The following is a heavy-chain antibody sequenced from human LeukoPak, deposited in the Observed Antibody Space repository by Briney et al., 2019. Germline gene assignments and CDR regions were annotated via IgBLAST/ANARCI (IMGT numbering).Heavy chain of an antibody. CDR2: ISGSGGST. J-gene: IGHJ4*02. CDR1: GFTVSSNY. D-gene: IGHD5-18*01. CDR3: AKDNLRGYSYGYKDY. Sequence: PGGSLRLSCAASGFTVSSNYMSWVRQAPGKGLEWVSAISGSGGSTYYADSVKGRFTISRDNSKNTLYLQMNSLRAEDTAVYYCAKDNLRGYSYGYKDYWGQGTLVTVSS. V-gene: IGHV3-23*01.